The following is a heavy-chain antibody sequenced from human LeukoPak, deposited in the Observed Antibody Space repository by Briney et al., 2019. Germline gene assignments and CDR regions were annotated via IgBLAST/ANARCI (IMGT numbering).Heavy chain of an antibody. CDR2: INTGNGNT. J-gene: IGHJ5*02. D-gene: IGHD6-13*01. V-gene: IGHV1-3*04. CDR3: ARGAAEGLDR. CDR1: GYTFTSNA. Sequence: ASVTVSCTASGYTFTSNAMHWVRQAPGQRPEWMGWINTGNGNTKYSQKFQGRVTISRDTSANTAHMEVSSLRSEDTAVYYCARGAAEGLDRWGQGTLVTVSS.